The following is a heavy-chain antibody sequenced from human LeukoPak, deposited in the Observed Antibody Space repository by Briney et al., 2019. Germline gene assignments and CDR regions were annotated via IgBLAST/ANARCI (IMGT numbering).Heavy chain of an antibody. CDR1: GFTFSNAW. D-gene: IGHD3-10*01. CDR2: IKSKTDGGTT. Sequence: GGSLRLSCAASGFTFSNAWMSWVRQAPGKGLEWVGRIKSKTDGGTTDYAAPVKGRFTISRDDSKNTLYLQMNSLKTEDTAVYYCTTGPSRLWFGELLGDYWGRGTLVTVSS. J-gene: IGHJ4*02. V-gene: IGHV3-15*01. CDR3: TTGPSRLWFGELLGDY.